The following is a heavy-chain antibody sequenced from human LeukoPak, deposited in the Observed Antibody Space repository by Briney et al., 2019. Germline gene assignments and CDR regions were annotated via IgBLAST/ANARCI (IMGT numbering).Heavy chain of an antibody. J-gene: IGHJ5*02. Sequence: SETLSLTCTVSGGSISSSSYYWGWIRQPPGKGLEWIGSIYYSGSTYYNPSLKSRVTISVDTSKNQFSLKLSSVTAADTAVYYCARSRGKYYYGSGSYLNWFDPWGQGTLVTVSS. CDR1: GGSISSSSYY. CDR3: ARSRGKYYYGSGSYLNWFDP. CDR2: IYYSGST. V-gene: IGHV4-39*01. D-gene: IGHD3-10*01.